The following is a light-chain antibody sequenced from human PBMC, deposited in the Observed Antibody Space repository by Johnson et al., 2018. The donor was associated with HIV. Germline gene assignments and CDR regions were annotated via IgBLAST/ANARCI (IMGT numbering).Light chain of an antibody. J-gene: IGLJ1*01. CDR2: EKN. Sequence: QSVLTQPPSASQPPGQRVTISCSGSSSNIGSNTVNWYQQLPGTAPKLLIYEKNKRPSGIPDRFSASKSGTSATLVITGLQTGDEADYYCGTWDSSLSAPYVFGTGTKVTVL. CDR3: GTWDSSLSAPYV. V-gene: IGLV1-51*02. CDR1: SSNIGSNT.